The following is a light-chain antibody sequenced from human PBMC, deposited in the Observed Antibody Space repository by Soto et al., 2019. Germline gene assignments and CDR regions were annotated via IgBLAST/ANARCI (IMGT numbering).Light chain of an antibody. J-gene: IGKJ2*01. CDR3: QHSYRTSYT. CDR1: QSISTY. CDR2: VAS. V-gene: IGKV1-39*01. Sequence: DIQMTQSPSSLSASVGDRVTITCRASQSISTYLNWYQQKPGKAPKLLIYVASSLQSGVPSRFSASGSGTDFTLTIRSLQPADFASYHFQHSYRTSYTFGQGTKLEIK.